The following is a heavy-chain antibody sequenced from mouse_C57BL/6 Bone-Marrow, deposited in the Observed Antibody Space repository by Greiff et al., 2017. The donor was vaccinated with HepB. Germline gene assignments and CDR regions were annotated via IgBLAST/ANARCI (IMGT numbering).Heavy chain of an antibody. J-gene: IGHJ2*01. CDR2: INPNNGGT. CDR1: GYTFTDYN. Sequence: EVQLQQSGPELVKPGASVKIPCKASGYTFTDYNMDWVKQSHGKSLEWIGDINPNNGGTIYNQKFKGKATLTVDKSSSTAYMELRSLTSEDTAVYYCARGIYYGPLGGYFDYWGQGTTLTVSS. CDR3: ARGIYYGPLGGYFDY. V-gene: IGHV1-18*01. D-gene: IGHD2-1*01.